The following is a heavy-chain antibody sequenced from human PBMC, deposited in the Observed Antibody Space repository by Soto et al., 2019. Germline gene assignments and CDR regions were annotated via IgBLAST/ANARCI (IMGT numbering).Heavy chain of an antibody. Sequence: PSETLSLTCTVSGGSISSSSYYWGWIRQPPGKGLEWIGSIYYSGSTYYNPSLKSRVTISVDTSKNQFSLKLSSVTAADTAVYYCARHGAGGYYDSSGYYSPFDYWGQGTLVT. V-gene: IGHV4-39*01. CDR1: GGSISSSSYY. CDR2: IYYSGST. CDR3: ARHGAGGYYDSSGYYSPFDY. J-gene: IGHJ4*02. D-gene: IGHD3-22*01.